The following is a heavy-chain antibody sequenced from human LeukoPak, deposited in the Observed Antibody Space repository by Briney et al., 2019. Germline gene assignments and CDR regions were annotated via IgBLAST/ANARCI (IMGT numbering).Heavy chain of an antibody. Sequence: GGSLRLSCAASGFTFDDYAMHWVRQAPGKGLEWVSLISWDGGSTYYADSVKVRFSISRDNSKKSLYLHMNSLRAEDTALYYCAKGTSSWHEFDYWGQGTLVTVSS. CDR3: AKGTSSWHEFDY. J-gene: IGHJ4*02. V-gene: IGHV3-43D*03. CDR2: ISWDGGST. CDR1: GFTFDDYA. D-gene: IGHD6-13*01.